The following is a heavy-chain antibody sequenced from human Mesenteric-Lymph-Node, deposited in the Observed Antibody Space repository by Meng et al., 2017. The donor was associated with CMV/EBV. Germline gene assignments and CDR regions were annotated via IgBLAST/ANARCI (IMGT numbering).Heavy chain of an antibody. Sequence: SGFTFSSYSMNWVPQAPGKGLEWVSSISSSRSYISYAASVKGRFTISRDNAKNSLYLQMNSLRAEDTAVYYCARDYGSGSPYYFDYWGQGTLVTVSS. J-gene: IGHJ4*02. CDR3: ARDYGSGSPYYFDY. D-gene: IGHD3-10*01. V-gene: IGHV3-21*01. CDR2: ISSSRSYI. CDR1: GFTFSSYS.